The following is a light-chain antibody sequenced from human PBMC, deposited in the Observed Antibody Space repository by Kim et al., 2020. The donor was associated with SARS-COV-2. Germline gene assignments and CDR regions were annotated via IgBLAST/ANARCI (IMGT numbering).Light chain of an antibody. CDR2: DVS. CDR3: SSYTSLSTLL. CDR1: SSDVGGYNY. Sequence: QSALTQPASVSGSPGQSITISCTGTSSDVGGYNYVSWYQQHPGKAPKLMIYDVSNRPSGVSNRFSGSKSGNTASLTISRHQAEDEADYCCSSYTSLSTLLFGGGTQLTVL. V-gene: IGLV2-14*03. J-gene: IGLJ2*01.